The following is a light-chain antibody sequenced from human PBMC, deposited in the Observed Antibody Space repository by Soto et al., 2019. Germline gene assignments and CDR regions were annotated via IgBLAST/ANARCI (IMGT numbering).Light chain of an antibody. V-gene: IGKV1-27*01. CDR1: QGISNY. CDR3: QKYSSVPV. J-gene: IGKJ3*01. CDR2: AAS. Sequence: DIQMTQSPTSLSASVGDRVTITCRASQGISNYVAWYQQIPGKAPKLLIYAASTLQSGVPSRFSGSGSGTDFILTINGLQPEDVATYSCQKYSSVPVFGPGTKVEIK.